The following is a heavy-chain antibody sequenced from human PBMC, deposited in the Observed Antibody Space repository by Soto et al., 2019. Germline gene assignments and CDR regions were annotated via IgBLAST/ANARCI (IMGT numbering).Heavy chain of an antibody. V-gene: IGHV1-69*12. CDR1: GGTFSSYA. J-gene: IGHJ4*02. CDR2: IIPIFGTA. Sequence: QVQLVQSGAEVKKPGSSVKVSCKASGGTFSSYAISWVRQAPGQGLEWMGGIIPIFGTANYAQKFQGRVTITADESKSTAYMELSSLRSEDTAVYYCARDRGDYYDSSGYRYFDYWGQGTLVTVSS. CDR3: ARDRGDYYDSSGYRYFDY. D-gene: IGHD3-22*01.